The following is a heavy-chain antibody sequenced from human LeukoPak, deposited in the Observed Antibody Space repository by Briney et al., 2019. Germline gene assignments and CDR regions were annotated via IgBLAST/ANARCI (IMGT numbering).Heavy chain of an antibody. CDR1: GGSISSGGYP. D-gene: IGHD3-16*01. V-gene: IGHV4-30-2*01. CDR3: ARGGDLAYFDY. Sequence: SETLSLTCAVSGGSISSGGYPWGWIRQPPGKGLEWIGYIYHSGSTYYNPSLKSRVTISVDRSKNLLSLKLSSVTAADTAVYYCARGGDLAYFDYWGQGTLVTVSS. J-gene: IGHJ4*02. CDR2: IYHSGST.